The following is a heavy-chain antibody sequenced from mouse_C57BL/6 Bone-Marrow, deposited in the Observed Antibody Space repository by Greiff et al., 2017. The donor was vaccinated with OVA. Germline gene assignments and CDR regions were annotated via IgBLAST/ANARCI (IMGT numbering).Heavy chain of an antibody. CDR2: ISYDGSN. J-gene: IGHJ3*01. CDR3: ARDRGGFAY. V-gene: IGHV3-6*01. CDR1: GYSITSGYY. Sequence: EVHLVESGPGLVKPSQSLSLTCSVTGYSITSGYYWNWIRQFPGNKLEWMGYISYDGSNNYYPSLKNRISITRDTSKNQFFLKLNSVTTEDTATYYCARDRGGFAYWGQGTLVTVSA.